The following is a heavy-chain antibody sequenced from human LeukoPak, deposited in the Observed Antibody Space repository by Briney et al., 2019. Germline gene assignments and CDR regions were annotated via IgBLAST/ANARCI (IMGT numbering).Heavy chain of an antibody. V-gene: IGHV1-2*02. J-gene: IGHJ3*02. CDR2: INPNSGGT. D-gene: IGHD3-22*01. Sequence: ASVKVSCKASGYTLTGYYMHWVRQAPGHGLEWMGWINPNSGGTNYAQKFQGRVTMTRDTSISTAYMELSRLRSDDTAVYYCARDRAYYYDSSGYWCAFDIWGQGTMVTVSS. CDR1: GYTLTGYY. CDR3: ARDRAYYYDSSGYWCAFDI.